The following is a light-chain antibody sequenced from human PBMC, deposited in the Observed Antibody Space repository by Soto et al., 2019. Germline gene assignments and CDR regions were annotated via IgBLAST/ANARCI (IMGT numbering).Light chain of an antibody. CDR2: DAS. CDR1: QSVSSY. J-gene: IGKJ4*01. CDR3: QHRRNWLT. Sequence: EIVLTQSPATLSLSPGERATLSCRASQSVSSYLAWYQQKPGQAPRLLIYDASNRATGIPARFSGSGSGTDFTLTISSLEPEDFAVYYCQHRRNWLTFGGGTKVDIK. V-gene: IGKV3-11*01.